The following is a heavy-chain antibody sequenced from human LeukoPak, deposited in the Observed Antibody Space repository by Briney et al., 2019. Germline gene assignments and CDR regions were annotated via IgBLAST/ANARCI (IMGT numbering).Heavy chain of an antibody. CDR2: ISGSGGST. D-gene: IGHD3-10*01. J-gene: IGHJ4*02. CDR1: GFTFSSYA. CDR3: AKESLSYYYGSGSYYDY. V-gene: IGHV3-23*01. Sequence: PGGSLRLSCAASGFTFSSYAMNWVRQAPGKGLEWVSAISGSGGSTYYADSVKGRFTISRDNSKNTLYLQMNSLRAGDTAVYYCAKESLSYYYGSGSYYDYWGQGTLVTVSS.